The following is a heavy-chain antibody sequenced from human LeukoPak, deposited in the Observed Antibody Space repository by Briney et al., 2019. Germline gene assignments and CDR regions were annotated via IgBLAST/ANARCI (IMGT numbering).Heavy chain of an antibody. CDR3: AKGGGYWDY. J-gene: IGHJ4*02. D-gene: IGHD3-22*01. Sequence: GGSLRLSCAASGFTFSSYGMLWVRQAPGKGLEWVAVIWYDGSNKYYADSVKGRFTISRDNSKNTLYLQMNSLRAEDTAVYYCAKGGGYWDYWGQGTLVTVSS. CDR1: GFTFSSYG. V-gene: IGHV3-33*06. CDR2: IWYDGSNK.